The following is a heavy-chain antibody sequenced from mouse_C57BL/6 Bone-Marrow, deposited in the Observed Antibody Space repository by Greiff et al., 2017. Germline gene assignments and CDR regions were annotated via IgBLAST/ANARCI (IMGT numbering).Heavy chain of an antibody. D-gene: IGHD2-2*01. Sequence: EVKLVESGGGLVKPGGSLKLSCAASGFTFSDYGMHWVRQAPEKGLEWVAYISSGSSTIYYADTVKGRFTISRDNAKNTLFLQMTSLRSEDTAMYYCARGVTTGFDAMDYWGQGTSVTVSS. J-gene: IGHJ4*01. CDR2: ISSGSSTI. CDR1: GFTFSDYG. V-gene: IGHV5-17*01. CDR3: ARGVTTGFDAMDY.